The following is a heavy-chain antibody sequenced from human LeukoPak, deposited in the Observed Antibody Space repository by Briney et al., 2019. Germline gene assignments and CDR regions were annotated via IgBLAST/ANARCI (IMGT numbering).Heavy chain of an antibody. CDR2: ISGSGGSA. V-gene: IGHV3-23*01. J-gene: IGHJ4*02. Sequence: GSLKLSCAASGFTFSSYAMSWVRQAPGKGLEWVSAISGSGGSAYYADSVKGRFTISRDNSKNTLYLQMNSLRAEDTAVYYCAKGTGDQDFDYWGQGTLVTVSS. CDR1: GFTFSSYA. D-gene: IGHD1-1*01. CDR3: AKGTGDQDFDY.